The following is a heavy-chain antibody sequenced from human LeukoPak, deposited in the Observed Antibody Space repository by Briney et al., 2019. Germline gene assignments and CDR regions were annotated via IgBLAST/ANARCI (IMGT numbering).Heavy chain of an antibody. Sequence: EASVKVSCKASGYTFTSYYMHWVRQAPGQGLEWMGWINPNSGGTNYAQKFQGRVTMTRDTSISTAYMELSRLRSDDTAVYYCARAAGWELLGAFDIWGQGTMVTVSS. CDR2: INPNSGGT. CDR1: GYTFTSYY. CDR3: ARAAGWELLGAFDI. J-gene: IGHJ3*02. V-gene: IGHV1-2*02. D-gene: IGHD1-26*01.